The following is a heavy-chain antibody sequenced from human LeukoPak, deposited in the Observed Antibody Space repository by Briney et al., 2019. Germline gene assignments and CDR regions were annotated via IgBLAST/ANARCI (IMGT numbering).Heavy chain of an antibody. CDR1: GLTFSSYA. D-gene: IGHD3-16*02. CDR2: ISGSGGTT. J-gene: IGHJ4*02. V-gene: IGHV3-23*01. Sequence: GGSLRLSCAASGLTFSSYAMSWVRQAPGKGLEWVSAISGSGGTTYYADSVKGRFTISRDNSKNTLYLQMNSLRAEDTAVYYCAKDAFSMITFGGVIVPPFDYWGQGTLVTVSS. CDR3: AKDAFSMITFGGVIVPPFDY.